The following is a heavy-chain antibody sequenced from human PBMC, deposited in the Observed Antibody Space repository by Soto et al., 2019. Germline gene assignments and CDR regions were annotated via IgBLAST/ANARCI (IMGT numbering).Heavy chain of an antibody. CDR3: VRARSTDSRPDY. J-gene: IGHJ4*02. Sequence: GSLRLSCGASGFTFSISAMSWVRQAPGKGLEWVSTTGGNGRTTYYADSVKGRFTVSRDNAKNSLFLQLDSLGAEDTAVYFCVRARSTDSRPDYWGQGTLVTV. V-gene: IGHV3-23*01. CDR1: GFTFSISA. CDR2: TGGNGRTT. D-gene: IGHD3-22*01.